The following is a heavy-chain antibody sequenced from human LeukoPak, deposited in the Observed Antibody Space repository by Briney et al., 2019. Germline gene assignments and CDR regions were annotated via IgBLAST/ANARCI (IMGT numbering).Heavy chain of an antibody. CDR1: GGSISSSSYY. J-gene: IGHJ4*02. CDR3: AILATNGGYDY. CDR2: IYYSGST. D-gene: IGHD1-14*01. Sequence: SETLSLTCTVSGGSISSSSYYWGWISQPPGKGLEWIGSIYYSGSTYYNPSLKSRVTISVDTSKNQFSLKLSSVTAADTAVYYCAILATNGGYDYWGQGTLVTVSS. V-gene: IGHV4-39*01.